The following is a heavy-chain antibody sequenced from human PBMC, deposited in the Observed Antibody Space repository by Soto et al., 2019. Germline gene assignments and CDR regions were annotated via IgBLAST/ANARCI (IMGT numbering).Heavy chain of an antibody. D-gene: IGHD6-19*01. CDR3: AIDPVAGNGWDWFAP. CDR1: GYTFTSYG. J-gene: IGHJ5*02. CDR2: ISAYNGNT. Sequence: QVQLVQSGAEVKKPGASVKVSCKASGYTFTSYGISWVRQAPGQGLEWMGWISAYNGNTNYAQKLQGRVTMTTDTSTSTAYMELRSLRSDEAAVDYCAIDPVAGNGWDWFAPCGQGTLVTVS. V-gene: IGHV1-18*01.